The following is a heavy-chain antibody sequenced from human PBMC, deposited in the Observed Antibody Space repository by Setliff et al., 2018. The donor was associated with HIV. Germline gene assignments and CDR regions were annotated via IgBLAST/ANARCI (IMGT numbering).Heavy chain of an antibody. CDR3: ARKHPHCTDGVCYTETFDY. CDR2: IYYSGST. V-gene: IGHV4-59*11. CDR1: GGSISSHY. Sequence: PSETLSLTCTVSGGSISSHYWSWIRQPPGKGLEWIGTIYYSGSTNYNPSLKSRVTISVDTSKNQFSLKLRSVTAADTAVYYCARKHPHCTDGVCYTETFDYWGHGMLVTVSS. D-gene: IGHD2-8*01. J-gene: IGHJ4*01.